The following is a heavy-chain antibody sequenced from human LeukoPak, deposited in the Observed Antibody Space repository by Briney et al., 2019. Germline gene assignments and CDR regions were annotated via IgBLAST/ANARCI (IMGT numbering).Heavy chain of an antibody. Sequence: SETLSLTCTVSGGSISSYYWSWIRQHPGKGLEWIGYIYYSGSTYYNPSLKSRVTISVDTSKNQFSLRLSSVTAADTAIYYCARDGGYGSGSYRFDYWGQGTLVTVSS. V-gene: IGHV4-59*06. CDR2: IYYSGST. CDR3: ARDGGYGSGSYRFDY. J-gene: IGHJ4*02. CDR1: GGSISSYY. D-gene: IGHD3-10*01.